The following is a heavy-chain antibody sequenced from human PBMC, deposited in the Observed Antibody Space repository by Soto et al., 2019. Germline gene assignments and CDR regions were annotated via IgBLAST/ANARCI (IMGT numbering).Heavy chain of an antibody. Sequence: EVQLLESGGGLVQPGGSLRLSCAASGFTFSSYAMSWVRQAPGKGLEWVSAISGSGGSTYYADSVKGRFTISRDNSKNTLYLQMNSLRAEDTAVYYCANPLVRGVIMSGFDPWGQGTLVTVSS. CDR1: GFTFSSYA. CDR2: ISGSGGST. J-gene: IGHJ5*02. CDR3: ANPLVRGVIMSGFDP. D-gene: IGHD3-10*01. V-gene: IGHV3-23*01.